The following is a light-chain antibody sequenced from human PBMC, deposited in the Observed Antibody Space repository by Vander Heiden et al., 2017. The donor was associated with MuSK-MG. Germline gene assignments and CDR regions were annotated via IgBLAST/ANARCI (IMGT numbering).Light chain of an antibody. CDR3: QQSYSTPIT. Sequence: DIQMTQSPSSLSASLGDRVTITCRASQSISSYLNWYLQKPGKAPKLLIYAASSLQSGVPSRFSGSGSGTDFTLTISSLQPEDFATYYCQQSYSTPITFGQGTRLEIK. V-gene: IGKV1-39*01. CDR1: QSISSY. J-gene: IGKJ5*01. CDR2: AAS.